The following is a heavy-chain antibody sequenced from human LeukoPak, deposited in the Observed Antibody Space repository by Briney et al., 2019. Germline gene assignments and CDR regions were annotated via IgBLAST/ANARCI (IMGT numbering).Heavy chain of an antibody. CDR1: GGTFSSYA. Sequence: SVKVSCKASGGTFSSYAISWVRQAPGQGLEWMGGIIPIFGTANYAQKFQGRVTITADESTSTAYMELSSLRSEDTDVYYCARGDYDILTGPYYYYYGMDVWGKGTTVTVSS. J-gene: IGHJ6*04. V-gene: IGHV1-69*13. CDR2: IIPIFGTA. D-gene: IGHD3-9*01. CDR3: ARGDYDILTGPYYYYYGMDV.